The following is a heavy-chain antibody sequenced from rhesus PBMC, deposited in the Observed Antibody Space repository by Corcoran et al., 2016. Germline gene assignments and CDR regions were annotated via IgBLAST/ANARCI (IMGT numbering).Heavy chain of an antibody. D-gene: IGHD6-37*01. V-gene: IGHV2S1*01. CDR1: GLSLSTSGIG. J-gene: IGHJ4*01. Sequence: QVTLTESGPALVRPTQTLTLTCTFSGLSLSTSGIGVGWLTPPPGKALEWLASSYWDDDKNYSTSLKNRLTISKDTSKNQVALTMTNMDPVDTATYYCARVGERWLVHYWGQGVLVTVSS. CDR3: ARVGERWLVHY. CDR2: SYWDDDK.